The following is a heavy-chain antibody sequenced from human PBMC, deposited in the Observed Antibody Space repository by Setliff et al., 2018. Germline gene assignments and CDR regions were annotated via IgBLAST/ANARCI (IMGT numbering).Heavy chain of an antibody. CDR3: ARVTGEMATIEESAYYFDY. J-gene: IGHJ4*02. D-gene: IGHD5-12*01. Sequence: GASVKVSCKASGYAFTSYDINWVRQATGQGLEWMGWMNPNSGNTGYAQKFQGRVTMTRNTSTSTAYMELSSLRSEDTAVYYCARVTGEMATIEESAYYFDYWGQGTLVTVSS. V-gene: IGHV1-8*01. CDR1: GYAFTSYD. CDR2: MNPNSGNT.